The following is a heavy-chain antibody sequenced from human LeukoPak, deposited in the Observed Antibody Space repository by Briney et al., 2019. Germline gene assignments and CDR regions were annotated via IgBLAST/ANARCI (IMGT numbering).Heavy chain of an antibody. CDR3: ARGNGDYVLNWFDP. Sequence: GGSLRLSCAASGFTFSSYSMNWVRQAPGKGLEWVSSISSSSSYIYYADSVKGRFTISRDNAKNSLYLQMNSLRAEDTAVYYCARGNGDYVLNWFDPWGQGTLVTVSS. J-gene: IGHJ5*02. V-gene: IGHV3-21*01. CDR2: ISSSSSYI. CDR1: GFTFSSYS. D-gene: IGHD4-17*01.